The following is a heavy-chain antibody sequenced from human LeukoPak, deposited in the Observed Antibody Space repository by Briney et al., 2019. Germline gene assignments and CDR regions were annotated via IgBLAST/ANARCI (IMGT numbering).Heavy chain of an antibody. CDR2: INHSGST. D-gene: IGHD6-13*01. Sequence: SETLSLTCTVSGGSISSSSYYWGRIRQPPGKGLEWIGEINHSGSTNYNPSLKSRVTISVDTSKNQFSLKLSSVTAADTAVYYCAREGGRAQQPRDFDYWGQGTLVTVSS. J-gene: IGHJ4*02. CDR3: AREGGRAQQPRDFDY. V-gene: IGHV4-39*07. CDR1: GGSISSSSYY.